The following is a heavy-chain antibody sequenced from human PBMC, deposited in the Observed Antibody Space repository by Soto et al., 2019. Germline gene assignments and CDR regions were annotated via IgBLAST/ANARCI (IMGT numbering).Heavy chain of an antibody. Sequence: GGSLRLSCAASGFTFSSYAMSWVRQAPGKGLEWVSAISGSGGSTYYADSVKGRFTISRDNSKNTLYLQMNSLRAEDTAVYYCAKDRDVYYDILTGYYDYWGQGTLVTVSS. D-gene: IGHD3-9*01. V-gene: IGHV3-23*01. CDR3: AKDRDVYYDILTGYYDY. CDR1: GFTFSSYA. J-gene: IGHJ4*02. CDR2: ISGSGGST.